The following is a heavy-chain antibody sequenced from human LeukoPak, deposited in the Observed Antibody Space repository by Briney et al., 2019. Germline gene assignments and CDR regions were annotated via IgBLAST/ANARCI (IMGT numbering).Heavy chain of an antibody. V-gene: IGHV4-38-2*02. CDR3: ARERDLLYYYYMDV. Sequence: TSETLSLTCTVSGYSISSGYYWGWIRQPPGKGLEWIGSIYHSGSTYYNPSLKSRVTISVDTSKNQFSLKLSSVTAADTAVYYCARERDLLYYYYMDVWGKGTTVTVSS. CDR2: IYHSGST. CDR1: GYSISSGYY. D-gene: IGHD1-26*01. J-gene: IGHJ6*03.